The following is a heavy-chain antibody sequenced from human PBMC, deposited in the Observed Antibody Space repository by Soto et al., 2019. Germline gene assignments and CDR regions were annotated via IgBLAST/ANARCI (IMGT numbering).Heavy chain of an antibody. D-gene: IGHD3-10*01. CDR3: ARTYYYGSGSYYNPGDY. J-gene: IGHJ4*02. CDR1: GGSFSGSY. CDR2: INNSGST. V-gene: IGHV4-34*01. Sequence: QVQLQQWGAGLLKPSETLSLTCAVFGGSFSGSYWSWIRQPPGKGLEWIGEINNSGSTNYNPSLKSRVTISVDTSKNQFSLKLSSVTAADTAVYYCARTYYYGSGSYYNPGDYWGQGTLVTVSS.